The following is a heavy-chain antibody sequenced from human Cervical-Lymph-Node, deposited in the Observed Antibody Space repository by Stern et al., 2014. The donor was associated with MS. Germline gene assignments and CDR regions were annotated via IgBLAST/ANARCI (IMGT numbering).Heavy chain of an antibody. CDR2: ISYDGSNK. J-gene: IGHJ3*01. Sequence: QVQLVQSGGGVVQPGGSLRLSCAASGFPFSGHGLHWVRQAPGKGLEWVAPISYDGSNKWYAESVKGRFTISRDSSRNTMFLQMNTLRLEDAAVYYCARDGPNYDHNGRGDAFDVWGQGAMVTVSP. CDR1: GFPFSGHG. V-gene: IGHV3-33*05. D-gene: IGHD3-22*01. CDR3: ARDGPNYDHNGRGDAFDV.